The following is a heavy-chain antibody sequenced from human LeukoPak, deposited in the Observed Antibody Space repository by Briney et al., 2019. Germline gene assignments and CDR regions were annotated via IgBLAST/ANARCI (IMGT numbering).Heavy chain of an antibody. CDR3: ARDRDYGDYDY. V-gene: IGHV3-11*04. CDR2: ISSSGNTI. Sequence: GGSLRLSCAASGFTFSDYYMSWIRQAPGKGLEWVSYISSSGNTIYYADSVKGRFTISRDNAKNSLFLQMNSLRAEDTALYYCARDRDYGDYDYWGQGTLVTVSS. CDR1: GFTFSDYY. D-gene: IGHD4-17*01. J-gene: IGHJ4*02.